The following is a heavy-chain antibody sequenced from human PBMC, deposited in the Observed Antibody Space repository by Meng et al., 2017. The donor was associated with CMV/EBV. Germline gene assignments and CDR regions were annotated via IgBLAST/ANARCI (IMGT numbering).Heavy chain of an antibody. CDR1: GFTFSTYW. J-gene: IGHJ4*02. Sequence: PSCAASGFTFSTYWMHWVRQPPGKGLVWVSRINGDGSSTSYADSVKGRFTISRDNAKNTLYLQMNSLRAEDTAVYYCARRGYYNVDYWGQGTLVTVSS. D-gene: IGHD3-9*01. CDR3: ARRGYYNVDY. V-gene: IGHV3-74*01. CDR2: INGDGSST.